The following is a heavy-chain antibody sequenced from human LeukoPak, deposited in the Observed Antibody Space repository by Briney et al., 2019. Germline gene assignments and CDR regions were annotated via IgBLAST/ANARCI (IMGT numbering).Heavy chain of an antibody. CDR1: GFTFSSYS. CDR2: ISGSSSYI. J-gene: IGHJ3*02. CDR3: ARVDYDILTGYYIYAFDI. V-gene: IGHV3-21*01. Sequence: PGGSQRLSCAASGFTFSSYSMNWVRQAPGKGLEWVSSISGSSSYIYYADSVKGRFTISRDNAKNSLYLKMNSLRAEDTAVYYCARVDYDILTGYYIYAFDIWGQGTMVTVSS. D-gene: IGHD3-9*01.